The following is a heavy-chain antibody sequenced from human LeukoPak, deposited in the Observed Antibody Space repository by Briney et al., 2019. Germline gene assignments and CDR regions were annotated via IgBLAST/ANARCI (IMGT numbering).Heavy chain of an antibody. V-gene: IGHV4-59*01. CDR3: ARVYYDSSGYYHFDY. Sequence: SETLSLTCTVSGGSISSYYWSWIRQPPGKELEWIGYIHYSGSTNYNPSLESRVTMSVDTSKNQFSLKLTSVTAADTAVYYCARVYYDSSGYYHFDYWGQGTLVTVSS. D-gene: IGHD3-22*01. J-gene: IGHJ4*02. CDR1: GGSISSYY. CDR2: IHYSGST.